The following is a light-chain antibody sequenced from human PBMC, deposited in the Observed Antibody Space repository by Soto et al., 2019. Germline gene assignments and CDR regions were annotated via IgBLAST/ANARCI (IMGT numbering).Light chain of an antibody. Sequence: DIQMTQSPSSVSASVGDRVTITCRASQGISKWLAWYQQKPGKAPKLLIYATSTLQSGVPSRFSGSGSGTHFTLTITSLQPDDFATYYCQQANSFPHTFGQGTKLEIK. CDR3: QQANSFPHT. CDR1: QGISKW. V-gene: IGKV1-12*01. J-gene: IGKJ2*01. CDR2: ATS.